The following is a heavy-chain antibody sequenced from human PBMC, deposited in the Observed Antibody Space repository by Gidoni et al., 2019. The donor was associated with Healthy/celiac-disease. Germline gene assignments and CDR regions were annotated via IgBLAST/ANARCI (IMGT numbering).Heavy chain of an antibody. J-gene: IGHJ3*02. CDR1: GFTFSSYS. CDR2: ISSSSSYI. CDR3: ARDYGDFVDAFDI. V-gene: IGHV3-21*01. Sequence: EVQLVESGGGLVKPGGSLRLSCAASGFTFSSYSMNWVRQAPGKGLEWVSSISSSSSYIYYADSVKGRFTISRDNAKNSLYLQMNSLRAEDTAVYYCARDYGDFVDAFDIWGQGTMATVSS. D-gene: IGHD4-17*01.